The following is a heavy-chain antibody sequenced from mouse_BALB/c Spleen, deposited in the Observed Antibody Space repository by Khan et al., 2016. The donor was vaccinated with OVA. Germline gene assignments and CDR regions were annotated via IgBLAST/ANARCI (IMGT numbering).Heavy chain of an antibody. CDR1: GYTFTNYG. J-gene: IGHJ3*01. V-gene: IGHV9-1*02. CDR3: ARGLNYYGSGVAY. Sequence: QIQLVQSGPELKKPGETVKVSCKASGYTFTNYGLNWVMQAPGKALKWMGWINTYTGEPTYAADFKGRFAFSLDTSASTAYLQINNLINEDLATYFCARGLNYYGSGVAYWGQGTLVTVSA. CDR2: INTYTGEP. D-gene: IGHD1-2*01.